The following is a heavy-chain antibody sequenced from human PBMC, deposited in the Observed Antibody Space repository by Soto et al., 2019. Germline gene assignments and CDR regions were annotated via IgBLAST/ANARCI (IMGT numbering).Heavy chain of an antibody. J-gene: IGHJ4*02. CDR1: GFSLTTSGVG. Sequence: QITLNESGPTQVKPRQTLTLTCTFSGFSLTTSGVGVGWIRQSPGKAPEGLALIYWDDDKGYSPSLKSRLTITTDTSKNQVVLTMADLDPADTATYYCAHRVLRTVFGLVTTTAIYFDFWGQGTPVAVSS. V-gene: IGHV2-5*02. D-gene: IGHD3-3*01. CDR2: IYWDDDK. CDR3: AHRVLRTVFGLVTTTAIYFDF.